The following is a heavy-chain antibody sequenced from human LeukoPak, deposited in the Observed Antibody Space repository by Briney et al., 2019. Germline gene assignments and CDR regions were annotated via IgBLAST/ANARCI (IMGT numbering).Heavy chain of an antibody. D-gene: IGHD5-18*01. J-gene: IGHJ4*02. Sequence: GGSLRLSCAASGFTFSSYSMDWVRQAPGKGLEWVSSISSSSSYIYYADSVKGRFTISRDNAKNSLYLQMNSLRAEDTAVYYCARDLSGGYSYGHTDYWGQGTLVTVS. CDR3: ARDLSGGYSYGHTDY. CDR2: ISSSSSYI. V-gene: IGHV3-21*01. CDR1: GFTFSSYS.